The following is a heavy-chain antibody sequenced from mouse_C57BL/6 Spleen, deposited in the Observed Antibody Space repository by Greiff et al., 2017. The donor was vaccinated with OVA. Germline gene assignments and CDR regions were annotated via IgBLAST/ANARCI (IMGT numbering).Heavy chain of an antibody. Sequence: QVQLQQPGAELVMPGASVKLSCKASGYTFTSYWMHWVKQRPGQGLEWIGEIDPSDSYTNYNQKFKGKSTLTVDKSSSTAYMQLSSLTSEDSAVYYCAVIITTVVHFDYWGQGTTLTVSS. J-gene: IGHJ2*01. D-gene: IGHD1-1*01. CDR1: GYTFTSYW. CDR2: IDPSDSYT. CDR3: AVIITTVVHFDY. V-gene: IGHV1-69*01.